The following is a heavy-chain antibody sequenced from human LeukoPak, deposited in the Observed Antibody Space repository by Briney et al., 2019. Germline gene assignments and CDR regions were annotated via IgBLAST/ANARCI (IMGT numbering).Heavy chain of an antibody. V-gene: IGHV3-23*01. CDR2: ISGSGGST. CDR1: GFTFSTYG. CDR3: ANLTVGAATDAFDI. J-gene: IGHJ3*02. Sequence: GGSLRLSCAASGFTFSTYGMSWVRQAPGKGLEWVSTISGSGGSTYYADSVKGRFTISRDNVKKTLSLQMNSLRAEDTAVYYCANLTVGAATDAFDIWGQGTMVTVSS. D-gene: IGHD3-10*01.